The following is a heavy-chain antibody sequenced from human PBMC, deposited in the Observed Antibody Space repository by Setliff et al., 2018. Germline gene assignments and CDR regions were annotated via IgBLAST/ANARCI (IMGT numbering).Heavy chain of an antibody. CDR1: GGSISSGSYY. V-gene: IGHV4-61*02. CDR2: IYTSGST. CDR3: ARGGYYNFWSGYYSTQYYYGMDV. D-gene: IGHD3-3*01. J-gene: IGHJ6*02. Sequence: SETLSLTCTVSGGSISSGSYYWSWIRQPAGTGLEWIGRIYTSGSTNYNPSLKSRVTISVDTSKNQFSLKLSSVTAADTAVYYCARGGYYNFWSGYYSTQYYYGMDVWGQGTTVTVSS.